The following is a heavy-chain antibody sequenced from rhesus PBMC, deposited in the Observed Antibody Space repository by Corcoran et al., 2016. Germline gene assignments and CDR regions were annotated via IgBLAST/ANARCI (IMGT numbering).Heavy chain of an antibody. J-gene: IGHJ4*01. D-gene: IGHD3-9*01. CDR1: GGSISSGYYY. CDR3: ASLYGYYFDY. CDR2: ITYSGST. V-gene: IGHV4-122*02. Sequence: QVQLQESGPGLVKPSETLSLTCAVSGGSISSGYYYWSLIRQPPGKGLEWIGYITYSGSTSYNPSLKMRVTIARDTSKNQFALKLSSVTASDTAVYYCASLYGYYFDYWGQGVLVTVSS.